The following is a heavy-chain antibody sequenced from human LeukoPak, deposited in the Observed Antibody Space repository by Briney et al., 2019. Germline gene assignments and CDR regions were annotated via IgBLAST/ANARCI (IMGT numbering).Heavy chain of an antibody. J-gene: IGHJ4*02. V-gene: IGHV4-34*01. CDR2: IDHSGRT. CDR1: GVSFSGYY. Sequence: SETLSLTCAVYGVSFSGYYWSWIRQPPGKGLEWIGEIDHSGRTNSNASLKSRVTISVDMSKNQFSLRLSSVTAADTAVYYCARKSIVTAGRKRYEVWDQGTLVTVSP. CDR3: ARKSIVTAGRKRYEV. D-gene: IGHD6-13*01.